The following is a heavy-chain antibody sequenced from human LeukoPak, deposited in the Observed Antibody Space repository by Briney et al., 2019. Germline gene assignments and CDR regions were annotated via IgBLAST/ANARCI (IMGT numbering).Heavy chain of an antibody. V-gene: IGHV3-23*01. CDR3: AKGRNVLRYPYGMDV. Sequence: ETLSLTCAVYGGSFSGYYWSWVRQAPGKGLEWVSAISASGGSTYYADSVKGRFTISRDNSKNTLYLQMNSLRAEDTAVYYCAKGRNVLRYPYGMDVWGQGTTVTVSS. J-gene: IGHJ6*02. D-gene: IGHD3-9*01. CDR1: GGSFSGYY. CDR2: ISASGGST.